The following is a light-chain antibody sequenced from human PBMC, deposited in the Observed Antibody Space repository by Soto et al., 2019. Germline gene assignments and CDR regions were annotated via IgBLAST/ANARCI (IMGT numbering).Light chain of an antibody. CDR1: QSLNNW. CDR2: KVS. V-gene: IGKV1-5*03. J-gene: IGKJ1*01. CDR3: QQYNSYSWT. Sequence: DIQMTQSPSTLSASIGDRVTITCRASQSLNNWLAWYQQKPGNAPKLLIYKVSNLESGVPSRFSGSGSGTEFTLTISSLQPDDFATYYCQQYNSYSWTFGQGTKVEIK.